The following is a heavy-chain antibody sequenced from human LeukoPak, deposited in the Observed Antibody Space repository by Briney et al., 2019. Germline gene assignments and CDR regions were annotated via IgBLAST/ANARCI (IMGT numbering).Heavy chain of an antibody. CDR3: ARVPTWEPLSLYYFDY. V-gene: IGHV3-30-3*01. J-gene: IGHJ4*02. CDR1: GFTFSSYT. Sequence: GGSLRLSCAASGFTFSSYTMNWVRQAPGKGLEWVAVISYDGSNKYYADSVKGRFTISRDNSKNTLYLQMNSLRAEDTAVYYCARVPTWEPLSLYYFDYWGQGTLVTVSS. CDR2: ISYDGSNK. D-gene: IGHD1-26*01.